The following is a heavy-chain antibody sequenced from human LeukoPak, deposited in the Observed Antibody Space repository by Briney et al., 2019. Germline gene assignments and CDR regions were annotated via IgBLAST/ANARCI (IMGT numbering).Heavy chain of an antibody. CDR2: ISSSGDLV. J-gene: IGHJ4*02. Sequence: GGSLRLSCAASGFIFSTYEMNWVRQAPGKGLEWISYISSSGDLVYYADSVKGRFTISRDNAKNSLYLHMNSLRAEDTAVYYCAKEGGRPLSTTNKYYFDYWGQGTLVTVSS. D-gene: IGHD1-1*01. V-gene: IGHV3-48*03. CDR1: GFIFSTYE. CDR3: AKEGGRPLSTTNKYYFDY.